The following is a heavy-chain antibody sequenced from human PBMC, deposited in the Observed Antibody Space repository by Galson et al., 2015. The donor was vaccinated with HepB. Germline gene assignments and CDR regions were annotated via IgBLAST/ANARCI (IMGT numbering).Heavy chain of an antibody. V-gene: IGHV3-11*06. CDR2: ISSSSSYT. Sequence: SLRLSCAASGFTFSDYYMSWIRQAPGKGLEWVSYISSSSSYTNYADSVKGRFTISRDNAKNSLYLQMNSLRAEDTAVYYCARLSIAAAGTGGGAFDIWGQGTMVTVSS. CDR3: ARLSIAAAGTGGGAFDI. CDR1: GFTFSDYY. J-gene: IGHJ3*02. D-gene: IGHD6-13*01.